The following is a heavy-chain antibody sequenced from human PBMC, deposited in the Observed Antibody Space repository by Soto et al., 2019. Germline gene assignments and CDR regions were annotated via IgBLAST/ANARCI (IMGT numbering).Heavy chain of an antibody. CDR3: ARENDRITMVRQASVRPNRYFDY. Sequence: PSQTLSLTCAISGDSVSSNSAAWNWIRQSPSRGLEWLGRTYYRSKWYNDYAVSVKSRITINPDTSKNQFSLKLSSVTAADTAVYYCARENDRITMVRQASVRPNRYFDYWGQGTLVTVSS. CDR1: GDSVSSNSAA. D-gene: IGHD3-10*01. CDR2: TYYRSKWYN. J-gene: IGHJ4*02. V-gene: IGHV6-1*01.